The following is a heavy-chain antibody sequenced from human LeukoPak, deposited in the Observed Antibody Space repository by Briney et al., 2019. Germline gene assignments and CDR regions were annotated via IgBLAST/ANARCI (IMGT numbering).Heavy chain of an antibody. V-gene: IGHV3-23*01. CDR1: GFTFSTYG. CDR3: ARGGLRLVRGREVDY. CDR2: ISGSDGTT. D-gene: IGHD6-19*01. J-gene: IGHJ4*02. Sequence: GGSLRLSCAASGFTFSTYGITWVRQAPGKGLEWVSGISGSDGTTYYADSVRGRFTISRDNSKNKLYLQMNRLRAEDTAVYYCARGGLRLVRGREVDYWGQGTLVTVSS.